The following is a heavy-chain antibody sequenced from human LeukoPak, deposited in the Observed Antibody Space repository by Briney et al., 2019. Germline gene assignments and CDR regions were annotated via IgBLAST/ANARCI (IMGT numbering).Heavy chain of an antibody. J-gene: IGHJ4*02. D-gene: IGHD6-13*01. CDR2: INPNSGGT. Sequence: ASVKVSCKASGYTFTGYYMHWVRRAPGQGLEWMGWINPNSGGTNYAQKFQGRVTMTRDTSISTAYMELSRLRSDDTAVYYCARRVAAATAKGFDYWGQGTLVTVSS. CDR3: ARRVAAATAKGFDY. CDR1: GYTFTGYY. V-gene: IGHV1-2*02.